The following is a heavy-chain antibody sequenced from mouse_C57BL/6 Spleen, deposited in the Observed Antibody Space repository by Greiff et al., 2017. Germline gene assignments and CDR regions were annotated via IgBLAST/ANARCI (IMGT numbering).Heavy chain of an antibody. CDR2: IYPGDGDT. Sequence: VQLQQSGAELVKPGASVKISCKASGYAFSSYWMNWVKQRPGKGLEWIGQIYPGDGDTNYNGKFKGKATLTADKSSSTAYMQLSSLTSKDSAVYFCARVGTVVDYFDYWGQGTTLTVSS. J-gene: IGHJ2*01. D-gene: IGHD1-1*01. CDR1: GYAFSSYW. V-gene: IGHV1-80*01. CDR3: ARVGTVVDYFDY.